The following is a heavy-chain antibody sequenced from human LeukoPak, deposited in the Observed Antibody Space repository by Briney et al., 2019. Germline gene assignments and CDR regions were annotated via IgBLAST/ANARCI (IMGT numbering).Heavy chain of an antibody. V-gene: IGHV3-23*01. Sequence: GGSLRLSCGASGFVFSNFALSWVRQAPGKGLEWVSTIIGSSGSTFHAASVKGRFTVSRDNSNNTLFLHMHSLRVEDTAVYYCAKHRGPYGGNPFNSWGLGTLVTVSS. CDR3: AKHRGPYGGNPFNS. CDR2: IIGSSGST. J-gene: IGHJ4*02. CDR1: GFVFSNFA. D-gene: IGHD4-23*01.